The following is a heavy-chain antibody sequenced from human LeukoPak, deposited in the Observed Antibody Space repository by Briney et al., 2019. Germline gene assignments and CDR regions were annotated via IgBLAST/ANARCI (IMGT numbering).Heavy chain of an antibody. CDR2: ISWNSGSI. D-gene: IGHD2-15*01. Sequence: TGGSLRLSCAASGFTFDDYAMHWVRQAPGKGLEWVSGISWNSGSIGYADSVKGRFTISRDNAKNSLYLQMNSLRAEDTALYYCAKTVVAYYYYYGMDVWGQGTTVTVSS. J-gene: IGHJ6*01. CDR1: GFTFDDYA. CDR3: AKTVVAYYYYYGMDV. V-gene: IGHV3-9*01.